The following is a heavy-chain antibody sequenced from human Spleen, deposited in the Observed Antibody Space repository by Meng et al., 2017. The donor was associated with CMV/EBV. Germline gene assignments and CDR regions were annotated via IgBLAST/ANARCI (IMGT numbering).Heavy chain of an antibody. J-gene: IGHJ4*02. D-gene: IGHD5-18*01. V-gene: IGHV4-34*01. CDR3: ARGRYRYGLPDY. Sequence: ESLKISCAVYGGSFSGYYWSWIRQPPGKGLEWIGEINHSGSTNYNPSLKSRVTISVDTSKNQFSLKLSSVTAADTAVYYCARGRYRYGLPDYWGQGTLVTVSS. CDR2: INHSGST. CDR1: GGSFSGYY.